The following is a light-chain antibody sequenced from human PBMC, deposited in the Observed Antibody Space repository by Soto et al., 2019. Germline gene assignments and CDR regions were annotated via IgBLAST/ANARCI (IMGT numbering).Light chain of an antibody. CDR3: QQSYSAPLT. Sequence: DIQMTQSPSSLSASVGDRVTISCRASQTISTYLNWYQQRPGKAPKLLIYAASNLQSGVPSRFSGSGSGTDFTLTISSLQPEDFTTYYCQQSYSAPLTFGGGTEVEIK. CDR2: AAS. CDR1: QTISTY. V-gene: IGKV1-39*01. J-gene: IGKJ4*01.